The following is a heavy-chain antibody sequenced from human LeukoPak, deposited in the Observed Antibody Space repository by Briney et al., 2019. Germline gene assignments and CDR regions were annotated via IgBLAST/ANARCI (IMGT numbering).Heavy chain of an antibody. CDR2: ISSSGSTI. J-gene: IGHJ6*03. Sequence: GGSLRLSCAASGFTFSSYEMNWVRQAPGKGLEWVSYISSSGSTIYYADSVKGRFTISRDNAKNSLYLQMNSLRAEDTAVYYCARLYGDSKYYYYYMDVWGKGTTVTISS. V-gene: IGHV3-48*03. CDR3: ARLYGDSKYYYYYMDV. D-gene: IGHD4-17*01. CDR1: GFTFSSYE.